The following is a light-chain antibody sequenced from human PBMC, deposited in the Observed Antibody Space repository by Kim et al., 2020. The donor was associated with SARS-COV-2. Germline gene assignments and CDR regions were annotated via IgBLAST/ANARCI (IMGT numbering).Light chain of an antibody. J-gene: IGKJ4*01. V-gene: IGKV3-15*01. CDR3: QQYNNWPLT. Sequence: SVSPGERATPAGRASQSVSSNLAWYQQKPGQAPRLLICGASTGATGIPARFSGSGSGTEFTLTISSLQSEDLAVYYCQQYNNWPLTFGGGTKVEI. CDR1: QSVSSN. CDR2: GAS.